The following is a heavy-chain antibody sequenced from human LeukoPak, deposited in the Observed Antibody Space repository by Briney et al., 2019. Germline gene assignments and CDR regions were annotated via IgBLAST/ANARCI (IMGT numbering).Heavy chain of an antibody. J-gene: IGHJ4*02. V-gene: IGHV3-23*01. D-gene: IGHD2-15*01. CDR1: GFTFSSYA. CDR3: AKARAVVVVAAAFDY. Sequence: PGGSLRLSCAASGFTFSSYAMSWVRQAPGKGLEWVSAISGSGGSTYYADSVKGRFTISRDNSKNTLYLQMNSLRAEDTAVYYCAKARAVVVVAAAFDYWGQGTLVTVSS. CDR2: ISGSGGST.